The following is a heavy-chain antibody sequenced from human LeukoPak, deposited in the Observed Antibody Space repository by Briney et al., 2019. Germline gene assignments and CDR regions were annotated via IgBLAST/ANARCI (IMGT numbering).Heavy chain of an antibody. CDR3: AREVNYDSSGRTHFDP. CDR2: IYTSGST. CDR1: GGSISSYY. J-gene: IGHJ5*02. V-gene: IGHV4-4*07. Sequence: SETLSLTCTVSGGSISSYYWSWIRQPAGKGLEWIGRIYTSGSTNYNPSLKSRVTMSVDTSKNHFSLKLSSVTAADTAVYYCAREVNYDSSGRTHFDPWGQGTLVTVSS. D-gene: IGHD3-22*01.